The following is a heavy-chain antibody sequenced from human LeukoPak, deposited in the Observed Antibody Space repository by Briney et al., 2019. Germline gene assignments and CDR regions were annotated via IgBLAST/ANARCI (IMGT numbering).Heavy chain of an antibody. J-gene: IGHJ4*02. Sequence: PSETLSLTCTASGGSMSNYYWTWIRQPPGKGLEWLGYVYYRGSTNYNPSLKSRVTISVDTSENQFSLKLVSVTAADTAVYYCARVAYYYDTATYYNPAHLDFWGQGALVTVSS. CDR3: ARVAYYYDTATYYNPAHLDF. CDR2: VYYRGST. CDR1: GGSMSNYY. V-gene: IGHV4-59*01. D-gene: IGHD3-10*01.